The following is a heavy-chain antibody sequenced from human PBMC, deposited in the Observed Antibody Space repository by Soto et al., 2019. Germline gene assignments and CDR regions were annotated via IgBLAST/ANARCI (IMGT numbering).Heavy chain of an antibody. CDR1: GFTFTSSA. CDR2: IVVGSGNT. J-gene: IGHJ3*02. V-gene: IGHV1-58*01. D-gene: IGHD3-10*01. CDR3: AAAEITDDAFDI. Sequence: SVKVSCQASGFTFTSSAVQWVRQARGQRLEWIGWIVVGSGNTNYAQKFQERVTITRDMSTSTAYMELSSLRSEDTAVYYCAAAEITDDAFDIWGQGTMVTVSS.